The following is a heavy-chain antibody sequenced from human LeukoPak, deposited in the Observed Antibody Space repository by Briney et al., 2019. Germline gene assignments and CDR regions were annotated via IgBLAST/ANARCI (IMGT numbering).Heavy chain of an antibody. D-gene: IGHD2-15*01. V-gene: IGHV3-21*04. CDR2: ISSSSSYI. CDR1: GFTFSSYS. J-gene: IGHJ3*02. Sequence: GGSLRLSCAASGFTFSSYSMNWVRQAPGKGLEWVSSISSSSSYIYYADSVKGRFTISRDNSKNTLYLQMNSLRAEDTAVYYCASLLLRWPDDAFDIWGQGTMVTVSS. CDR3: ASLLLRWPDDAFDI.